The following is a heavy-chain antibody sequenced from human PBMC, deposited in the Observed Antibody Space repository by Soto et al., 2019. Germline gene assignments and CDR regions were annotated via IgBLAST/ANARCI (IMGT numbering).Heavy chain of an antibody. CDR2: IIPIFGTA. V-gene: IGHV1-69*01. CDR3: ARGPGHDYGDYLTSPFDY. D-gene: IGHD4-17*01. Sequence: QVQLVQSGAEVKKPGSSVKVSCKASGGTFSSYAISWVRQAPGQGLEWMGGIIPIFGTANYAQKFQGRVTITADESTSTAYMELSSLRSEDTAVYYCARGPGHDYGDYLTSPFDYWGQGTLVTVSS. J-gene: IGHJ4*02. CDR1: GGTFSSYA.